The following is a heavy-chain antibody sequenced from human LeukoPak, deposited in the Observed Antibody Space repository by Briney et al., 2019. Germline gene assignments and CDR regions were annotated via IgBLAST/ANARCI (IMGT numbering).Heavy chain of an antibody. V-gene: IGHV1-3*04. CDR2: INTGNGDT. D-gene: IGHD1-26*01. CDR3: ARDLGSGSLHY. Sequence: ASVKISCKASGYTFTSYALHWVRQAPGQRLEWLGWINTGNGDTRYSQTFQGRVTITSDTSASTAYMELSSLRSEDTAVYYCARDLGSGSLHYWGQGTLVTVSS. J-gene: IGHJ4*02. CDR1: GYTFTSYA.